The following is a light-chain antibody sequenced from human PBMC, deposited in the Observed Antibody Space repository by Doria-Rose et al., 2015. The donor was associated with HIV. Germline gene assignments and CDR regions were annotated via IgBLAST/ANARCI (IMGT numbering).Light chain of an antibody. V-gene: IGKV1-5*03. Sequence: TQSRSTLCASVGDRLTITCRASPSISSWLAWYQQNSGKAPKLLIYEASTLQSGVPSRFSGIGSGTEFTLTISSLQPDDFATYYCQQYHNYPWTFGQGTKV. CDR2: EAS. CDR3: QQYHNYPWT. CDR1: PSISSW. J-gene: IGKJ1*01.